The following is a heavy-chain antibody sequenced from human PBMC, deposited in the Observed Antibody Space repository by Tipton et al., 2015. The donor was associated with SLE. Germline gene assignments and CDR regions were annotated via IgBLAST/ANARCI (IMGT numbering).Heavy chain of an antibody. J-gene: IGHJ3*02. CDR1: GGSINSGDYS. V-gene: IGHV4-30-2*01. CDR3: ARGEMDVFDI. CDR2: IFHSGNA. Sequence: LRLSCAVSGGSINSGDYSWSWIRQPPGKGPEWIGYIFHSGNAYYNPSLKSRVTISMDMSRNQFSLRLNSVTAADTALYYCARGEMDVFDIWGQGTVVSVSS.